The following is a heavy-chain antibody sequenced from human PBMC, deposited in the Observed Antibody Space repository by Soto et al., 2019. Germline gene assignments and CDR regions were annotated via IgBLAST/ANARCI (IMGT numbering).Heavy chain of an antibody. D-gene: IGHD6-6*01. V-gene: IGHV3-23*01. CDR2: ISGSGGST. CDR1: GFTFSSYA. CDR3: ARTRDSSSYYYYGMDV. Sequence: GESLKISCAASGFTFSSYAMSWVRQAPGKGLEWVSAISGSGGSTYYADSVKGRFTISRDNSKNTLYLQMNSLRAEDTAVYYCARTRDSSSYYYYGMDVWGQGTTVTVSS. J-gene: IGHJ6*02.